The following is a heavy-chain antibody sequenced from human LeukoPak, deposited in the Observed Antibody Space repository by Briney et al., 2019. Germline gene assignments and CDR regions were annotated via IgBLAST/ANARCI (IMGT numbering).Heavy chain of an antibody. CDR3: GRAKALEWLTISDY. D-gene: IGHD3-3*01. CDR1: GGSISSGRDY. CDR2: IYYSGNT. V-gene: IGHV4-39*07. J-gene: IGHJ4*02. Sequence: PSETLSLTCTVSGGSISSGRDYWGWIRQPPGKGLEWIGSIYYSGNTYYNPSLKSRVTILVDTSKNQFSLKLSSVTAADTALYFCGRAKALEWLTISDYWGQGTLVTVSS.